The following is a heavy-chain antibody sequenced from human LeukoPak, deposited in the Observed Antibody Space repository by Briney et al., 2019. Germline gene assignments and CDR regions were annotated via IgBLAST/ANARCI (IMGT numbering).Heavy chain of an antibody. J-gene: IGHJ4*02. V-gene: IGHV3-7*05. CDR2: IKSDGSEE. CDR1: GFTFNRYW. Sequence: PGGSLRLSCAASGFTFNRYWMSWVRQAPGKGLEWVAQIKSDGSEEYYADSVRGRFTISRDNAKSSLYLLMNSLRAEDTALYYCARSGYYGSGSYSDYWGQGTLVTVSS. D-gene: IGHD3-10*01. CDR3: ARSGYYGSGSYSDY.